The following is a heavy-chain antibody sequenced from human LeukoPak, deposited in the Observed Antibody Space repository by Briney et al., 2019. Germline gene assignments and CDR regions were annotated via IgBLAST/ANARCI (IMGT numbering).Heavy chain of an antibody. V-gene: IGHV4-59*12. CDR3: ARDTGVRPRVAHFDY. CDR1: GGSISSYY. CDR2: IYYSGST. D-gene: IGHD1-14*01. J-gene: IGHJ4*02. Sequence: SETLSLTCTVSGGSISSYYWSWIRQPPGKGLEWIGYIYYSGSTNYNPSLKSRVTISEDTSKNQFSLQLNSVTPEDTAVYYCARDTGVRPRVAHFDYWGQGTLVTVSS.